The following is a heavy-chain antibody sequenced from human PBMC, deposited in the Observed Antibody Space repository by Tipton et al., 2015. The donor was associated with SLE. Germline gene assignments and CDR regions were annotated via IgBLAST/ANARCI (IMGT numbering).Heavy chain of an antibody. V-gene: IGHV4-59*01. CDR3: AREEYSSGWTEVPWFDP. CDR2: IYYSGST. J-gene: IGHJ5*02. D-gene: IGHD6-19*01. Sequence: TLSLTCTVSGGSISSYYWSWIRQPPGKGLEWIGYIYYSGSTNYNPSLKSRVTISVDTSKNQFSLKLSPVTAADTAVNYCAREEYSSGWTEVPWFDPWGQGTLVAVSS. CDR1: GGSISSYY.